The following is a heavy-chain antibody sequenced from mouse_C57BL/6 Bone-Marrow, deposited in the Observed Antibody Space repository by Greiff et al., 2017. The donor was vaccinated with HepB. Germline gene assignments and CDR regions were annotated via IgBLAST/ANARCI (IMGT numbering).Heavy chain of an antibody. CDR2: ISYDGSN. J-gene: IGHJ3*01. Sequence: EVQLQESGPGLVKPSQSLSLTCSVTGYSITSGYYWNWIRQFPGNKLEWMGYISYDGSNNYNPSLKNRISITRDTSKNQFFLKLNSVTTEDTATYYCARKVRDAYWGQGTLVTVSA. V-gene: IGHV3-6*01. CDR3: ARKVRDAY. CDR1: GYSITSGYY.